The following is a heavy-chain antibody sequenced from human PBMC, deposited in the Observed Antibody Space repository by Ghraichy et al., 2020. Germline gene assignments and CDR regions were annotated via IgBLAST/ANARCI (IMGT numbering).Heavy chain of an antibody. CDR3: ARGWGRFDY. CDR2: IKYDGSAE. Sequence: GGSLRLSCAASGFAYNSYWMNWVRQAPDKGLEWVAYIKYDGSAEYYVDSVKGRFAISRDNAKNSLFLQMNSLRAEDTAVYYSARGWGRFDYWGQGTLVTVSS. D-gene: IGHD2-21*02. V-gene: IGHV3-7*01. J-gene: IGHJ4*02. CDR1: GFAYNSYW.